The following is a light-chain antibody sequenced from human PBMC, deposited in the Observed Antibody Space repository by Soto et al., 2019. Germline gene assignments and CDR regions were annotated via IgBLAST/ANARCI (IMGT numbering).Light chain of an antibody. V-gene: IGLV1-40*01. CDR1: SSNIGAGYD. CDR2: GNS. J-gene: IGLJ2*01. CDR3: QSYDSSLSGPVV. Sequence: QAVVTQPPSVSGAPGQRVTISCTGSSSNIGAGYDVHWYQQLPGTAPKLLIYGNSNRPSGVPERFSGSKSGTSASLAITGLQAEDEAYYYCQSYDSSLSGPVVFGGGTKLTVL.